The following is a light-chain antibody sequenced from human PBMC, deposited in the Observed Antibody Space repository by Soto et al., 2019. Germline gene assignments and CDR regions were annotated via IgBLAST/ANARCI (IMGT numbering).Light chain of an antibody. V-gene: IGKV3-20*01. J-gene: IGKJ1*01. CDR3: QQYGSTPVT. Sequence: EIVLTQSPGTLSLSPGERATLYCRASQSVTSSYLAWYQQKPGQAPRLLIYGASSRATGIPDRFSGSGSGTDFILTISRLEPEDFAVYYCQQYGSTPVTFGQGTKVEI. CDR2: GAS. CDR1: QSVTSSY.